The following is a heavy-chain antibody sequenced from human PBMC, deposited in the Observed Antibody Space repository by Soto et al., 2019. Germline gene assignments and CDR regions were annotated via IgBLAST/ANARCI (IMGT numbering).Heavy chain of an antibody. CDR1: GASINSGDYY. D-gene: IGHD2-15*01. CDR2: IYYSGST. J-gene: IGHJ5*02. Sequence: SETLSLTCTVSGASINSGDYYWSWIRQPPGKGLEWIGYIYYSGSTYYNPSLKSRVTISVDTSKNQFSLKLSSVTAADTAVHYCAGFSEVAATEINWFDPWGQGTLVTVSS. V-gene: IGHV4-30-4*01. CDR3: AGFSEVAATEINWFDP.